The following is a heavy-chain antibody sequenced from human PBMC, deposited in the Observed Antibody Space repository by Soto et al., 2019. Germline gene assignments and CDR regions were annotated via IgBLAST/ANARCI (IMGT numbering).Heavy chain of an antibody. Sequence: QVQLEEAGPGLGKPLQALVLPWPFSGCSISSCGYYWSWIRQPPRKGLGGVGYIYYSGSTYYNPSLKSRVTISVDTSKNQFSLKLSSVTAADTAVYYCAREDGYCSGGSCYGGWFDPWGQGTLVTVSS. V-gene: IGHV4-31*02. J-gene: IGHJ5*02. CDR3: AREDGYCSGGSCYGGWFDP. CDR2: IYYSGST. CDR1: GCSISSCGYY. D-gene: IGHD2-15*01.